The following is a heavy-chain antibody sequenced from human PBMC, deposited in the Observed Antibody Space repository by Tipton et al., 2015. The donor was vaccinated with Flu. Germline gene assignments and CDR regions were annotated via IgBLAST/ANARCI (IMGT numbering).Heavy chain of an antibody. CDR3: ARGAPRRIAVAGPYYFDY. CDR2: IYYSGST. J-gene: IGHJ4*02. Sequence: LRLSCTVSGGSISSYYWSWIRQPPGKGLEWIGYIYYSGSTNYNPSLKSRVTTSVDTSKNQFSLKLSSVTAADTAVYYCARGAPRRIAVAGPYYFDYWGQGTLVTVSS. D-gene: IGHD6-19*01. V-gene: IGHV4-59*01. CDR1: GGSISSYY.